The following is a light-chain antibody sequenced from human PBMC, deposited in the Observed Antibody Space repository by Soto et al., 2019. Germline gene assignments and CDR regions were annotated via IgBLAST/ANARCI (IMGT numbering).Light chain of an antibody. V-gene: IGLV2-14*01. CDR1: SSDIGTYDH. Sequence: QSALTQPASVSGSPGQSIAISCTGTSSDIGTYDHVSWYQQHPGKAPQLIIYEVYSRASGLSNRFSGSKSGNTASLTISGLQAEDEADYYRCSYTTGSTLVFGTGTKVTVL. CDR2: EVY. J-gene: IGLJ1*01. CDR3: CSYTTGSTLV.